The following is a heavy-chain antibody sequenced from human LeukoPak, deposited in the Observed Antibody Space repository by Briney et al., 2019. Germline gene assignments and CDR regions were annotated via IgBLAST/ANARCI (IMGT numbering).Heavy chain of an antibody. CDR1: GYTFTSYA. Sequence: ASVKVSCKASGYTFTSYAMHWVRQAPGQRLEWMGWINAGNGNTKYSQKFQGRVTITRDTSASTAYMELGSLRSDDTAVYYCAREGSRARQNWFDPWGQGTLVTVSS. CDR2: INAGNGNT. V-gene: IGHV1-3*01. J-gene: IGHJ5*02. CDR3: AREGSRARQNWFDP.